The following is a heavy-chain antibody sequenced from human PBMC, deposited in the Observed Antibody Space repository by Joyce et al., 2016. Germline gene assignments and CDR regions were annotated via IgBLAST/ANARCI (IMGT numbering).Heavy chain of an antibody. V-gene: IGHV3-15*01. CDR1: GFTFSNAW. Sequence: EVQVVESGGDLVQPGESLRLSCAASGFTFSNAWMSWVRQAPGKGLEWIAHIKSKAAGGTTDYAEPVKGRFTISRDDSNNMLYLQMNSLKTEDTAVYYCTADLPGGISDYFDYWGQGTLVTVSS. J-gene: IGHJ4*02. CDR3: TADLPGGISDYFDY. CDR2: IKSKAAGGTT. D-gene: IGHD4-23*01.